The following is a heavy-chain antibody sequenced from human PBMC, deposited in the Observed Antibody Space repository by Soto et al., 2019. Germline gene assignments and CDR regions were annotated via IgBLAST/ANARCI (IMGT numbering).Heavy chain of an antibody. V-gene: IGHV3-23*01. Sequence: GESLKISCAASGFTFSSYAMSWVRQAPGKGLEWVSAISGSGGSTYYADSVKGRFTISRDNSKNTLYLQMNSLRAEDTAVYYCAKAHPMGTVTTDYYYYGMDVWGQGTTVTVSS. CDR1: GFTFSSYA. CDR2: ISGSGGST. D-gene: IGHD4-17*01. J-gene: IGHJ6*02. CDR3: AKAHPMGTVTTDYYYYGMDV.